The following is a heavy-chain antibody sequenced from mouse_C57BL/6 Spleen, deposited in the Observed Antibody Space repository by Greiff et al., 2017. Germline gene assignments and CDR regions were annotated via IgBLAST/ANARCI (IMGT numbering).Heavy chain of an antibody. V-gene: IGHV1-52*01. Sequence: QVQLQQPGAELVRPGSSVKLSCKASGYTFTSYWMHWVKQRPIQGLEWIGNIDPSDSETPYNQKFKDKATLTVDKSSSTAYMQLSSLTSEDSAVYYCARSDYYGSPYYFDYWGQGTTLTVSS. J-gene: IGHJ2*01. CDR1: GYTFTSYW. CDR3: ARSDYYGSPYYFDY. CDR2: IDPSDSET. D-gene: IGHD1-1*01.